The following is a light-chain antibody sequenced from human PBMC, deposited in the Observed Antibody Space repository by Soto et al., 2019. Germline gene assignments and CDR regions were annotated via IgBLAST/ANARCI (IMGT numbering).Light chain of an antibody. V-gene: IGLV1-40*01. Sequence: QSVLTQPPSVSEAPGQRVTSSCTGSSSNIGAGYEAHWYQQVPGTAPKLLIYENNNRPSGVPDRFSGSKSGTSASLAITGLQAEDEAEYYCPSYDSRLSGYVFGTGTKLTVL. CDR3: PSYDSRLSGYV. CDR1: SSNIGAGYE. J-gene: IGLJ1*01. CDR2: ENN.